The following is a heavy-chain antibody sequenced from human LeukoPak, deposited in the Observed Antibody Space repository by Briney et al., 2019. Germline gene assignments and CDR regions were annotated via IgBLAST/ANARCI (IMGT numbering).Heavy chain of an antibody. Sequence: SETLSLTCAVSGGSISSSNWWSWVRQPLGKGLEWIGEIYHSGSTNYNPSLKSRVTISVDKSKNQFSLKLSSVTAADTAVYYCARVGWPSRGAGDYWGQGTLVTVSS. CDR1: GGSISSSNW. V-gene: IGHV4-4*02. D-gene: IGHD1-26*01. J-gene: IGHJ4*02. CDR3: ARVGWPSRGAGDY. CDR2: IYHSGST.